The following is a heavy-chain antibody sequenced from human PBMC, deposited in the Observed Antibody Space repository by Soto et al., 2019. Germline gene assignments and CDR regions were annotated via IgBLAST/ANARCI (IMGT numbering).Heavy chain of an antibody. J-gene: IGHJ4*02. D-gene: IGHD3-22*01. CDR2: IYHSGST. V-gene: IGHV4-4*02. Sequence: QVQLQESGPGLVKPSGTLSLTCAVSGGSISSSNWWSWVRQPPGKGLEWIGEIYHSGSTNYNPSLKSRVTISVDKSKNPFSLKLSSVTAADTAVYYCASLDYYDSSGYYYGGYWGQGTLVTVSS. CDR3: ASLDYYDSSGYYYGGY. CDR1: GGSISSSNW.